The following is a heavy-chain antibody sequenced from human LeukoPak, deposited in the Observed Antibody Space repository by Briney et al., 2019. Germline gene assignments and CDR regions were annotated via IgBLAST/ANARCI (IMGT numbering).Heavy chain of an antibody. CDR2: ISAYNGNT. CDR3: ARDSYDSSGYYVRTDY. J-gene: IGHJ4*02. Sequence: ASVTVSCKASGYTFTSYGISWVRQAPGQGLEWMGWISAYNGNTNYAQKLQGRVTMTTDTSTSTAYMELRSLRSDDTAVYYCARDSYDSSGYYVRTDYWGQGTLVTVSS. D-gene: IGHD3-22*01. CDR1: GYTFTSYG. V-gene: IGHV1-18*01.